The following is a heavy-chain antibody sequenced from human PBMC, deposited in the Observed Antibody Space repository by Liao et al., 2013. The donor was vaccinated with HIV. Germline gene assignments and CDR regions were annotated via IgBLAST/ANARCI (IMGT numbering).Heavy chain of an antibody. J-gene: IGHJ4*01. D-gene: IGHD6-6*01. Sequence: QLQLQVSGPGLVKPSETLSLICSVSRGSMSNDNFYWGWFRQPPGKGLEWIGSIYYTGDIYYKSSLRSRVAISVDTSRRQFSLRLSSVTAADTALYYCARDFGLAARIDYWGRGTLVTGLL. CDR1: RGSMSNDNFY. CDR3: ARDFGLAARIDY. CDR2: IYYTGDI. V-gene: IGHV4-39*07.